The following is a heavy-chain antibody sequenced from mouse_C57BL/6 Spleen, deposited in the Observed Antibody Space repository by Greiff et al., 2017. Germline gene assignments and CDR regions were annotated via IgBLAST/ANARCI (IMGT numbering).Heavy chain of an antibody. V-gene: IGHV3-6*01. CDR2: ISYDGSN. D-gene: IGHD2-3*01. CDR1: GYSITSGYY. CDR3: ANDGYYGGAMDY. J-gene: IGHJ4*01. Sequence: EVKLMESGPGLVKPSQSLSLTCSVTGYSITSGYYWNWIRQFPGNNLEWMGYISYDGSNNYNPSLKNRISITRDTSKNQFFLKLNSVTTEDTATYYCANDGYYGGAMDYWGQGTSVTVSS.